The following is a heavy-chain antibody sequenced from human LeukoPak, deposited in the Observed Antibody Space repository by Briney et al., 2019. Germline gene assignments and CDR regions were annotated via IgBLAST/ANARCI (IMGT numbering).Heavy chain of an antibody. Sequence: SETLSLTCAVSGGSISSSAYYWGWIRQPPGKGLEWIGNIYYSGSTYYNPSLKSRVTISVDTSKNQFSLKLSSVTAADTAVYYCARNLILEQLVLNFWGQGTLVTVSS. J-gene: IGHJ4*02. CDR1: GGSISSSAYY. D-gene: IGHD6-13*01. CDR2: IYYSGST. V-gene: IGHV4-39*01. CDR3: ARNLILEQLVLNF.